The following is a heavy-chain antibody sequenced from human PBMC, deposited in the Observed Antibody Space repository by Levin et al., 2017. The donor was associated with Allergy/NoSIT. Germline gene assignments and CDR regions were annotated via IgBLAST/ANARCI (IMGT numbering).Heavy chain of an antibody. Sequence: ASVKVSCKTSGYTFTGYYMQWVRQAPGQGLEWMGWINPNNGDTKFSQRFQGRVTMSRDTSISTAYMEMSRLRSDDTAVYYCARGGSSRDYYDSSDYYGMDVWGQGTAVSVS. J-gene: IGHJ6*02. CDR2: INPNNGDT. V-gene: IGHV1-2*02. D-gene: IGHD3-22*01. CDR3: ARGGSSRDYYDSSDYYGMDV. CDR1: GYTFTGYY.